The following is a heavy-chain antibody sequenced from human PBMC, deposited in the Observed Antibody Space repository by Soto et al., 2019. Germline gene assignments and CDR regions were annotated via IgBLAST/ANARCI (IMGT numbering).Heavy chain of an antibody. J-gene: IGHJ6*02. CDR2: MNPNSGNT. CDR3: ARMQNYDFWSGYWPHYYYYYGMDV. Sequence: ASVKVSCKASGYTFTSYDINWVRQATGQGLEWMGWMNPNSGNTGYAQKFQGRVTMTRNTSISTAYMELSSLRSEDTAVYYCARMQNYDFWSGYWPHYYYYYGMDVWGRGTTVTVSS. CDR1: GYTFTSYD. V-gene: IGHV1-8*01. D-gene: IGHD3-3*01.